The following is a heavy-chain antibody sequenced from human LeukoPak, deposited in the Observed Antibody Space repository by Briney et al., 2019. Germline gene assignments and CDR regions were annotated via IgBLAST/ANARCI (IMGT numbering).Heavy chain of an antibody. D-gene: IGHD5-24*01. CDR2: ISWNSGSI. V-gene: IGHV3-9*01. CDR1: GFTFDDYA. CDR3: AKGLEMATSFAIDY. Sequence: GRSLRLSCAASGFTFDDYAMHWVRQAPGKGLEWVSGISWNSGSIGYADSVKGRFTISRDNAKNSLYLQMNSLRAEDTALYYCAKGLEMATSFAIDYWGQGTLVSVSS. J-gene: IGHJ4*02.